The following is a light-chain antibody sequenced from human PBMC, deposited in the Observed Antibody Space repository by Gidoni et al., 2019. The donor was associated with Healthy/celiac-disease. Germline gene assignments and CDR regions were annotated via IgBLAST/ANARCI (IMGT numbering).Light chain of an antibody. Sequence: VFTQAPATLSLSPGERATLSCWASQSVSSYLAWYQQKPGQAPRLLIYDASNRATGIPARFSGSGSGTDFTLTISSLEPEGFAVYYCQQRSNWPSFTFGPGTKVDIK. CDR1: QSVSSY. V-gene: IGKV3-11*01. CDR2: DAS. CDR3: QQRSNWPSFT. J-gene: IGKJ3*01.